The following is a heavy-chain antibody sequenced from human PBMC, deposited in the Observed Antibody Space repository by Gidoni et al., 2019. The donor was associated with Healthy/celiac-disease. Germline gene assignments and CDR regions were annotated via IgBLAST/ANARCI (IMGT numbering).Heavy chain of an antibody. CDR3: ARGPYCGGDCYAGSGETGFDP. J-gene: IGHJ5*02. D-gene: IGHD2-21*02. V-gene: IGHV3-53*01. CDR1: GFTVSSNY. Sequence: EVQLVESGGGLIQPGGSLRLSCAASGFTVSSNYMSWVRQAPGKGLEWVSVIYSGGSTYYADSVKGRFTISRDNSKNTLYLQMNSLRAEDTAVYYCARGPYCGGDCYAGSGETGFDPWGQGTLVTVSS. CDR2: IYSGGST.